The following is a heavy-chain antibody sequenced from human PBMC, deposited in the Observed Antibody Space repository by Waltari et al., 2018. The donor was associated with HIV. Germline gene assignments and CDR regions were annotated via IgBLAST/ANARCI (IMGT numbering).Heavy chain of an antibody. CDR3: ARVNAWIVPGNSSYDYYYGLDG. Sequence: QVQLQESGPGLVKPSQTLSLTCSVSGGSISSGNYYWSWFRQPPGKGLEWIGYISYSGSSCYNPSLKSRVTISVDTSKNQVSLKLTSVNAADTAVYVCARVNAWIVPGNSSYDYYYGLDGWGQGTTVIFSS. J-gene: IGHJ6*02. CDR2: ISYSGSS. V-gene: IGHV4-30-4*01. D-gene: IGHD3-10*01. CDR1: GGSISSGNYY.